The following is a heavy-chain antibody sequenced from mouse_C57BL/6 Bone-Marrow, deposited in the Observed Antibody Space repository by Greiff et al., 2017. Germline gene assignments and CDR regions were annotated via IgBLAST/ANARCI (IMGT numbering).Heavy chain of an antibody. J-gene: IGHJ2*01. V-gene: IGHV1-18*01. CDR1: GYTFTDYN. CDR2: INPNNGVT. Sequence: EVQLQQSGPELVKPGASVKIPCKASGYTFTDYNMDWVKQSHGKSLEWIGDINPNNGVTIYNQKFKGKATLTVDKASSTAYMERRSLTSEDTAVYYCARSEPRNYFDYWGQGTTLTVSS. CDR3: ARSEPRNYFDY.